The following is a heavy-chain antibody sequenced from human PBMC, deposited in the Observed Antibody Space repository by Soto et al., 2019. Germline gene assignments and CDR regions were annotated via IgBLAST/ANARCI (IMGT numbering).Heavy chain of an antibody. CDR3: ARAISGYVT. CDR2: INTGNGNT. D-gene: IGHD5-12*01. V-gene: IGHV1-3*04. CDR1: GITYTTYA. J-gene: IGHJ5*02. Sequence: QVQLVQSGAEVKKPGASVKVSCKASGITYTTYAIHWVRQAPGQGLEWMGWINTGNGNTRYSQSFQGRVTLTTDTSANTAYMDLNSLTSEDTAVYYCARAISGYVTWGQGTLITVSS.